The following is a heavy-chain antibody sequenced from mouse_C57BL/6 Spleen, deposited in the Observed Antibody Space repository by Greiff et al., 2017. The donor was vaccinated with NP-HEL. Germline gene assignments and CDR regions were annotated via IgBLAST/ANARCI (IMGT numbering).Heavy chain of an antibody. CDR1: GYAFSSYW. CDR3: ARSSYYSNYWFAY. J-gene: IGHJ3*01. CDR2: IYPGDGDT. V-gene: IGHV1-80*01. D-gene: IGHD2-5*01. Sequence: VQLQQSGAELVKPGASVKISCKASGYAFSSYWMNWVKQRPGKGLEWIGQIYPGDGDTNYNGKFKGKATLTADKSASTAYMQLSSLTAEDSAVYFCARSSYYSNYWFAYWGQGTLVTVSA.